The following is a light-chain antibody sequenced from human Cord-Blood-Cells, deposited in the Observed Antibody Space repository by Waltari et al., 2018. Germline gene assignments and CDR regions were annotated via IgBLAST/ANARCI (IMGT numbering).Light chain of an antibody. J-gene: IGKJ2*01. V-gene: IGKV1-39*01. CDR1: QSISSY. CDR3: QQSYSTPPYT. Sequence: DIQMSQSLSSLSASVGDRVTITCRASQSISSYLNWYQQKPGKAPNLLIYAASSLQSGVPSRFRGSGSGTELSLTISSLQPTDFATYYCQQSYSTPPYTFGQGTKLEIK. CDR2: AAS.